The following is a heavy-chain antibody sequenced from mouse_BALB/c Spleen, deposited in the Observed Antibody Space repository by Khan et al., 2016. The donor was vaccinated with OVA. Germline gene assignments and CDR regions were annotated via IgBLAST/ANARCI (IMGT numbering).Heavy chain of an antibody. CDR1: GYSFTSYW. J-gene: IGHJ2*01. CDR2: IHPSDNET. Sequence: QVQLQQPGAELVRPGASVTLSCKASGYSFTSYWMNWVKQRPGQGLEWIGMIHPSDNETRLNQKFKDKATLTVDKSSSTAYMQLSSPTSADSAVYYWARSHYDVYPYYFDYWGQGTTLTVSS. D-gene: IGHD2-3*01. V-gene: IGHV1-74*01. CDR3: ARSHYDVYPYYFDY.